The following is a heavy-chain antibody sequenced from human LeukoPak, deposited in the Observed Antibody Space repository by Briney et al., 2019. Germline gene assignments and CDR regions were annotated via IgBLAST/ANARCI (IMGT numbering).Heavy chain of an antibody. CDR3: ARGVVGATSPFDY. Sequence: SETLSLTCTVSGGSISSGGYYWSWIRQPPGKGLEWIGYIYHSGSTYYNPSLKSRVTISVDRSKNQFSLKLSSVTAADTAVYYCARGVVGATSPFDYWGQGTLVTVSS. CDR2: IYHSGST. CDR1: GGSISSGGYY. V-gene: IGHV4-30-2*01. J-gene: IGHJ4*02. D-gene: IGHD1-26*01.